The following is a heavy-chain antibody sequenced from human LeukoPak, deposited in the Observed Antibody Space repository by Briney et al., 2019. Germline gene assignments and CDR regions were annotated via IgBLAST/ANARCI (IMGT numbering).Heavy chain of an antibody. CDR2: IYTSGCT. CDR3: ARGDYYGSENWFDP. CDR1: GGSISSYY. Sequence: SETLSLTCTVSGGSISSYYWSWIRQPAGKGLEWIGRIYTSGCTNYNPSLKSRVTMSVDTSKNQFSLKLSSVTAADTAVYYCARGDYYGSENWFDPWGQGTLVTVSS. J-gene: IGHJ5*02. V-gene: IGHV4-4*07. D-gene: IGHD3-10*01.